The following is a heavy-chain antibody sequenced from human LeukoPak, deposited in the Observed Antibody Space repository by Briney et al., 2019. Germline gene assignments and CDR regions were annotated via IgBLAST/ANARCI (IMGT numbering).Heavy chain of an antibody. D-gene: IGHD1-26*01. CDR3: ARGRYGFDS. Sequence: PSETLSLTCAVYGGSFTGYFWSWIRQPPGKGLEWIGYIYYTGSTNCNPSLKSRVTVSVDTSKNQFSLNLTSVTAADTAVYYCARGRYGFDSWGQGTLVTVSS. V-gene: IGHV4-59*01. CDR1: GGSFTGYF. CDR2: IYYTGST. J-gene: IGHJ4*02.